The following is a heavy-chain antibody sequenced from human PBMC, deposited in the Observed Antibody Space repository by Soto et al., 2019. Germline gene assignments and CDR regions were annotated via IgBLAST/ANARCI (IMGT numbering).Heavy chain of an antibody. V-gene: IGHV1-69*12. CDR1: GGTFSSYA. Sequence: QVQLVQSGAEVKKPGSSVKVSCKASGGTFSSYAISWVRQAPGQGLEWMGGIIPIFGTANYAQKFQGRVTITADESTSTAYMELSSLRSEDTAVYYCXXHGITGTWVYYYGMDVWGQGTTVTVSS. D-gene: IGHD1-7*01. J-gene: IGHJ6*02. CDR3: XXHGITGTWVYYYGMDV. CDR2: IIPIFGTA.